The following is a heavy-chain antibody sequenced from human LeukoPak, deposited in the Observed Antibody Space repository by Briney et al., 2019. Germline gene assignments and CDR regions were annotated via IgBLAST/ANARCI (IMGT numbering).Heavy chain of an antibody. CDR1: GYTFTGYY. CDR3: ARDDGRAVSPFDP. CDR2: ISTYNSNT. D-gene: IGHD5/OR15-5a*01. J-gene: IGHJ5*02. Sequence: VASVKVSCKASGYTFTGYYMHWVRQAPGQGLEWMGWISTYNSNTNYAQKFQGRLTMTTDTSTSAAYMELRSLRSDDTAVYYCARDDGRAVSPFDPWGQGTLVTVSS. V-gene: IGHV1-18*04.